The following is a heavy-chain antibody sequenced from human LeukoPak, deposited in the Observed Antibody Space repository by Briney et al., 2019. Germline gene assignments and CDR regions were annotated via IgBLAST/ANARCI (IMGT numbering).Heavy chain of an antibody. V-gene: IGHV3-7*01. CDR1: GFTFSGFW. CDR2: IKVDGSEK. D-gene: IGHD2-15*01. Sequence: PGGSLRLSCAASGFTFSGFWMSWVRQAPGKELEWVANIKVDGSEKNYVDSVRGRFTISRDNAKNSLYLQMNSLRAEDTAVYYCTRNGRSLDYWGQGTLVTVSS. J-gene: IGHJ4*02. CDR3: TRNGRSLDY.